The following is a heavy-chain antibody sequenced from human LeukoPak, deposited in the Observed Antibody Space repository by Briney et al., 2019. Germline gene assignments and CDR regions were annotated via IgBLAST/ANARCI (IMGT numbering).Heavy chain of an antibody. D-gene: IGHD3-10*01. J-gene: IGHJ4*02. CDR3: AKGGYYASGRLEY. Sequence: GGSLRLSCAASGFTLTNHGMHWVRQPPGKGLEWVAFIRYDGTNKYYADSVKGRFTISRDTSKNTLYLQMNSLRVEDTAVYYCAKGGYYASGRLEYWGQGTLVTVSS. CDR2: IRYDGTNK. CDR1: GFTLTNHG. V-gene: IGHV3-30*02.